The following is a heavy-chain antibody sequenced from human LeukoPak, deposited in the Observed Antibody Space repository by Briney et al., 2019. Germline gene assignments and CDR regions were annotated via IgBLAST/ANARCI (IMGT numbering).Heavy chain of an antibody. J-gene: IGHJ6*03. V-gene: IGHV5-51*01. CDR1: GYSFTSYW. Sequence: GESLKISCKGSGYSFTSYWIGWVRQMPGKGLEWMGIIYPGDSHTTYSPSFQGQVTISADKSISTAYLQWSSLEASDTAIYYCASRSAGSYYYYMDVWGKGTTVIVSS. CDR3: ASRSAGSYYYYMDV. CDR2: IYPGDSHT. D-gene: IGHD2-15*01.